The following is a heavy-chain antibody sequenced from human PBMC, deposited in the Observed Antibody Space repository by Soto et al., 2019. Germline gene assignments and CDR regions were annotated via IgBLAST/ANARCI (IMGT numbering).Heavy chain of an antibody. CDR3: AREAQGFWIGVVTTSWFDP. Sequence: SGGSLRLSCAASGFTFSSYWMHWVRQAPGKGLVWVSRINSDGSSTSYADSVKGRFTISRDNAKNTLYLQMNSLRAEDTAVYYCAREAQGFWIGVVTTSWFDPWGQGTLVTVSS. D-gene: IGHD3-22*01. V-gene: IGHV3-74*01. CDR1: GFTFSSYW. CDR2: INSDGSST. J-gene: IGHJ5*02.